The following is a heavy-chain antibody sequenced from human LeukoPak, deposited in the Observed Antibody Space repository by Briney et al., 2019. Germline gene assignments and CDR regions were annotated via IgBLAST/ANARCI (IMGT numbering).Heavy chain of an antibody. V-gene: IGHV3-30-3*01. Sequence: GGSLRLSCAASGFTFSIYVMHWVRQAPGKGLEWVAVISYDGSNNFYADSVKGRFTISRDNSKNTLYLQVTSLTAADTAVYYCARDIRTTSAKGYFDYWGQGTLVTVSS. CDR3: ARDIRTTSAKGYFDY. CDR1: GFTFSIYV. CDR2: ISYDGSNN. D-gene: IGHD4-17*01. J-gene: IGHJ4*02.